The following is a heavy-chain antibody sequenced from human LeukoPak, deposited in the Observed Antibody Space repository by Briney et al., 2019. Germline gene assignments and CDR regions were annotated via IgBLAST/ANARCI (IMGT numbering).Heavy chain of an antibody. J-gene: IGHJ4*02. Sequence: ASVKLSCKVSGYTLTELSIHWVREAPGQGLEWMGGFDPEDGETIYAQKFQGRVTMTEATSTDTAYMELSSLRSEDTAVYYCATASGYCSSTSCYSYWGQGTLVTVSS. D-gene: IGHD2-2*01. CDR2: FDPEDGET. CDR3: ATASGYCSSTSCYSY. CDR1: GYTLTELS. V-gene: IGHV1-24*01.